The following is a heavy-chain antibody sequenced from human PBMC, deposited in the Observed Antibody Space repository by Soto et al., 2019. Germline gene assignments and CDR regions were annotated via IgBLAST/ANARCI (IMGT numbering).Heavy chain of an antibody. CDR1: GFTFTSYA. CDR3: AKDARPSS. J-gene: IGHJ5*01. CDR2: INESGGRT. Sequence: GSLRLSCAASGFTFTSYAMSWVRQAPGKGLEWVSTINESGGRTYYTDSVKGRFTISRDTSTNTLYLQMNSLRAEDTALYYCAKDARPSSWCHGTLVTVSS. V-gene: IGHV3-23*01.